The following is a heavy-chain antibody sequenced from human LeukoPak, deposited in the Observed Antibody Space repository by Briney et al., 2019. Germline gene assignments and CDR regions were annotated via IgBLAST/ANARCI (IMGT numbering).Heavy chain of an antibody. CDR2: IIPIFGTA. CDR3: ASSDYDILTGYYG. J-gene: IGHJ4*02. D-gene: IGHD3-9*01. Sequence: GASVKVSCKASGGTFCSYAISWVRQAPGQGLEWMGGIIPIFGTANYAQKFQGRVTITADESTSTAYMELSSLRSEDTAVYYCASSDYDILTGYYGWGQGTLVTVSS. V-gene: IGHV1-69*13. CDR1: GGTFCSYA.